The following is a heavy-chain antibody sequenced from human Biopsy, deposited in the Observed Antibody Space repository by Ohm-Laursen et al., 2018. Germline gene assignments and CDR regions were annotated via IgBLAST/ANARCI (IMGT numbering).Heavy chain of an antibody. J-gene: IGHJ6*02. Sequence: SETLSLTCAVSGYSVTNDYYWGWIRQPPGEGLEWIGNIYYDGITYYNPSLKSRVAMAVDTSKNHFSLVLTSATAADTAVYYCARVAGGYAYYYGMDVWGQGTTVIVSS. CDR3: ARVAGGYAYYYGMDV. V-gene: IGHV4-38-2*01. D-gene: IGHD5-12*01. CDR1: GYSVTNDYY. CDR2: IYYDGIT.